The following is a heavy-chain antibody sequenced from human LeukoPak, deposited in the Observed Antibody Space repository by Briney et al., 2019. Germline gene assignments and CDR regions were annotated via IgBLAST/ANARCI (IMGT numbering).Heavy chain of an antibody. CDR1: GFTFTSAW. Sequence: GGSLRLSCGASGFTFTSAWMNWVHQAPGKGLEWVGRIKSKADGETTDYAAPVKGRFSFSRDDSKNMLYLQMNGLKSEDTAVYYCSTLTSRYLPDSWGQGTLVTVSS. J-gene: IGHJ4*02. D-gene: IGHD3-9*01. V-gene: IGHV3-15*07. CDR3: STLTSRYLPDS. CDR2: IKSKADGETT.